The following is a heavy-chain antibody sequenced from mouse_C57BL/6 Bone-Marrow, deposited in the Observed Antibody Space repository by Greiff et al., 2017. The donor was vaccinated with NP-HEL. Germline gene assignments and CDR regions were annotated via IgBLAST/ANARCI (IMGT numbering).Heavy chain of an antibody. CDR2: IDPETGGT. D-gene: IGHD2-3*01. CDR3: TRGLLRGY. Sequence: VQVVESGAELVRPGASVTLSCKASGYTFTDYEMHWVKQTPVHGLEWIGAIDPETGGTAYNQKFKGKAILTADKSSSTAYMELRSLTSEDSAVYYCTRGLLRGYWGQGTTLTVSS. J-gene: IGHJ2*01. V-gene: IGHV1-15*01. CDR1: GYTFTDYE.